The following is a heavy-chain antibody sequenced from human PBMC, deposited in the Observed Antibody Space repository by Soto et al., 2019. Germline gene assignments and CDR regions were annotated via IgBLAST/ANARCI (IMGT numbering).Heavy chain of an antibody. J-gene: IGHJ4*02. CDR1: VLTFSSYA. CDR3: ARDVLRFLEWLLYTFDY. CDR2: ISYDGSNK. Sequence: GGSLRLSCAASVLTFSSYAMHWVRQAPGKGLEWVAVISYDGSNKYYADSVKGRFTISRDNSKNTLYLQMNSLRAEDTAVYYCARDVLRFLEWLLYTFDYWGQGTLVTVSS. D-gene: IGHD3-3*01. V-gene: IGHV3-30-3*01.